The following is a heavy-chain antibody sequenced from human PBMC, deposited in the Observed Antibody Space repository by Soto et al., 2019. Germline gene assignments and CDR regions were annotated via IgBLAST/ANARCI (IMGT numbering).Heavy chain of an antibody. J-gene: IGHJ4*02. Sequence: PSETLSLTCTVSGGSISSYYWSWIRQPPGKGLEWIGYIYYSGSTNYNPSLKSRVTISVDTSKNQFSLNLSSVTAADTAVYYCARGLDSSGWYYYFDYWGQGTLVTVSS. CDR3: ARGLDSSGWYYYFDY. CDR1: GGSISSYY. CDR2: IYYSGST. V-gene: IGHV4-59*01. D-gene: IGHD6-19*01.